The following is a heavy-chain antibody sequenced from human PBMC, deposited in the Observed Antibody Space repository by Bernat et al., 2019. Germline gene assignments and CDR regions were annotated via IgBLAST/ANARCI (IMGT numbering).Heavy chain of an antibody. Sequence: QVQLVESGGGVVQPGRSLRLSCAASGFTFSSYGMHWVRQAPGKGLEWVAVIWYDGSNKYYADSVKGRFTISRDNSKNTLYLQMNSLRAEDTAVYYCARGLGYCSGGSCYWGALYDAFDIWGQGTMVTVSS. CDR1: GFTFSSYG. CDR3: ARGLGYCSGGSCYWGALYDAFDI. CDR2: IWYDGSNK. D-gene: IGHD2-15*01. J-gene: IGHJ3*02. V-gene: IGHV3-33*01.